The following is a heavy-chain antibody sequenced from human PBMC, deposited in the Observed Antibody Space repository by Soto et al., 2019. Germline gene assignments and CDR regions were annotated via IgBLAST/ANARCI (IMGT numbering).Heavy chain of an antibody. V-gene: IGHV4-39*01. J-gene: IGHJ4*02. CDR1: GDSISSSSYY. CDR3: ARQRTSVVTKAYFDV. Sequence: SETLSLTCTVTGDSISSSSYYWGWIRQPPGKGLEWIGTIYYSGSTYNNPSLSSRVIMSIDTSKDQFSLKLKSVTAADTALYFCARQRTSVVTKAYFDVWGPGSLVTVSS. D-gene: IGHD2-21*02. CDR2: IYYSGST.